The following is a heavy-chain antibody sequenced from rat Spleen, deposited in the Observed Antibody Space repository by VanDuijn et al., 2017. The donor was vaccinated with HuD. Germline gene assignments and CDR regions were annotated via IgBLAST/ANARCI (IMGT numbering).Heavy chain of an antibody. V-gene: IGHV2-65*01. CDR1: GFSLTSYY. J-gene: IGHJ2*01. Sequence: QVQLKESGPGLVQPSQTLSLTCTVSGFSLTSYYMQWVRQTPGKGLEWMGFIRSGGSTEYNSEFKSRLSISRDTSKNQVFLNMNSLKTEDTGVYYCARDPRYTNYFDYWGQGVMVTVSS. CDR2: IRSGGST. D-gene: IGHD1-4*01. CDR3: ARDPRYTNYFDY.